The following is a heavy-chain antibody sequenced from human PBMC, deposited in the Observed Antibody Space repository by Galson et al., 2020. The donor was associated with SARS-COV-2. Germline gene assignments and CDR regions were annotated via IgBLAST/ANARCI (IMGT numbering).Heavy chain of an antibody. D-gene: IGHD6-13*01. V-gene: IGHV3-30*01. CDR1: GFSFSGQA. J-gene: IGHJ4*02. Sequence: GGSLRLSCAASGFSFSGQAMHWVRQAPGKGLEWVGIISYDGTTRYNGDSVKGRFTISRDNSKNTLFLQMNNLRPDDAATYYCARETDDYSISWYDYWGQGTRVTVSS. CDR3: ARETDDYSISWYDY. CDR2: ISYDGTTR.